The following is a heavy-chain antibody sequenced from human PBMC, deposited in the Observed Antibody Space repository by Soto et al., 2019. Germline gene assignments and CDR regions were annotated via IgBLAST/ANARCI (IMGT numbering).Heavy chain of an antibody. V-gene: IGHV3-66*01. J-gene: IGHJ4*02. CDR1: GFTVSNNY. CDR2: IYSGGST. CDR3: ARDPGSVVDF. Sequence: EVQLVESGGGLVQPGGSLRLSCAASGFTVSNNYMSWVRQAPGKGLEWVSVIYSGGSTYYADSVKGRFSISRDNSKNTLHFQMNSLRAEDTAWYYCARDPGSVVDFWCQVPLVTASS. D-gene: IGHD2-15*01.